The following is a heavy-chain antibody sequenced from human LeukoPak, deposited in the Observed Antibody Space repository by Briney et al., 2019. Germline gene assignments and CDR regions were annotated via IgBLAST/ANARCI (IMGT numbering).Heavy chain of an antibody. D-gene: IGHD3-22*01. CDR1: GGSISSYY. CDR3: ARGLGRITMIVVVRYWYFDL. V-gene: IGHV4-4*07. CDR2: IYTSGST. Sequence: SETLSLTCTVSGGSISSYYWSWIRQPAGKGLEWIGRIYTSGSTNYNPSLKSRVTMSVDTSKNQFSLKLSSVTAADTAVYYCARGLGRITMIVVVRYWYFDLWGRGTLVTVSS. J-gene: IGHJ2*01.